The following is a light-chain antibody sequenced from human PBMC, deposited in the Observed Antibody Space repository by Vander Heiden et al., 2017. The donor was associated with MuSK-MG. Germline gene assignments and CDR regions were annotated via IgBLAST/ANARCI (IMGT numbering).Light chain of an antibody. CDR1: QSIGSW. V-gene: IGKV1-5*03. J-gene: IGKJ2*01. CDR3: QQDNDYSSFT. CDR2: KAS. Sequence: DIQLTQSPFSLSASVGDRVTITCRASQSIGSWLAWYQQKPGKAPNLLIYKASSLHSGVPSRFSRSGYHTEFTLTSSSLQPDDFATYYCQQDNDYSSFTFGQGTKLEIK.